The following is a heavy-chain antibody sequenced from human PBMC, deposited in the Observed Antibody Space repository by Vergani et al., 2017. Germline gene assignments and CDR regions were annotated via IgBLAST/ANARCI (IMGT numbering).Heavy chain of an antibody. Sequence: QVQLQQWGAGLLKPSETLSLTCAVYGGSFSGYYWSWIRQPPGKGLEWCREINHSGSTNYNPSLKSRVTISVDTSKNQFSLKLSSVTAADTAVYYCARGRGHYYYYMDVWGKGTTVTVSS. CDR2: INHSGST. V-gene: IGHV4-34*01. J-gene: IGHJ6*03. CDR3: ARGRGHYYYYMDV. D-gene: IGHD1-26*01. CDR1: GGSFSGYY.